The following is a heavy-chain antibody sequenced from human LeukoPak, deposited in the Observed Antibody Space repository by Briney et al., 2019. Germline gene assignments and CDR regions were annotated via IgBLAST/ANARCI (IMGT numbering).Heavy chain of an antibody. CDR2: IRSKANGCTT. V-gene: IGHV3-73*01. Sequence: GGSLRLSCAASGFTFSSYGMHCVRHAPGEGLEWVGRIRSKANGCTTEYAASVKGRFTISRDDSKNTAYLQMNSLKAEDTAVYYCTRRQWLERGYYYYYMDVWGKGTTVTVSS. CDR1: GFTFSSYG. J-gene: IGHJ6*03. CDR3: TRRQWLERGYYYYYMDV. D-gene: IGHD6-19*01.